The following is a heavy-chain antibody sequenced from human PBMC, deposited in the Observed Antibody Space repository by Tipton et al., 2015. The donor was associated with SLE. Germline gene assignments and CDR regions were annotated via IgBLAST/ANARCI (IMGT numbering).Heavy chain of an antibody. V-gene: IGHV3-30*03. J-gene: IGHJ4*02. CDR1: GFTFNNYD. CDR2: ISYDGSNK. Sequence: SLRLSCAASGFTFNNYDMHWVRQAPGKGLEWVAVISYDGSNKYYADSVKGRFTISRDNSKNTLYLQMNSLRAEDTAVYYCARGSDFDIWGQGTLVTVSS. D-gene: IGHD3-10*01. CDR3: ARGSDFDI.